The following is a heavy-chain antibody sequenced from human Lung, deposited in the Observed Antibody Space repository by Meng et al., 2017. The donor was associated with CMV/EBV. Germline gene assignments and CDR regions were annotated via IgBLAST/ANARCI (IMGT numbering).Heavy chain of an antibody. J-gene: IGHJ4*02. D-gene: IGHD2-8*02. V-gene: IGHV3-23*01. Sequence: LSLTCAASGFTFSNYMNWVRQAPGKGLEWVSTISTTGVNTYYADSVKGRFTISRDNSKNTLYLQMNSLRAEDTAVYYCAPSITGVAGGWGQGTLVTFSS. CDR2: ISTTGVNT. CDR1: GFTFSNY. CDR3: APSITGVAGG.